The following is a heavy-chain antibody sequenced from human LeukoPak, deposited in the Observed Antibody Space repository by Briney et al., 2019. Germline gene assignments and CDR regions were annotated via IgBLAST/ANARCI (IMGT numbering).Heavy chain of an antibody. J-gene: IGHJ4*02. CDR3: ARGGYCSSTSCHLLNY. V-gene: IGHV3-21*01. CDR2: ISSSSSYI. CDR1: GFTFSSYS. Sequence: GGSLRLSCAASGFTFSSYSMNWVRQAPGKGLEWVSSISSSSSYIYYADSVKGRFTISRDNAKNSLYLQMNSLRAEDTAVYYCARGGYCSSTSCHLLNYWGQGTLVTVSP. D-gene: IGHD2-2*01.